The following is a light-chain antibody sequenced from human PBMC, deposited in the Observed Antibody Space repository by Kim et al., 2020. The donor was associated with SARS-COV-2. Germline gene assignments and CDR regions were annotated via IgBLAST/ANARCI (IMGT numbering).Light chain of an antibody. J-gene: IGKJ1*01. Sequence: SAGERATLACRASQTISSDYLAWYKQKPRQPPKLLIYGTSNRATDIPDRFSGSGSGTDFALTIKRLEPEDIAVYYCQQFVTSPWTFGQGTKVDIK. CDR3: QQFVTSPWT. CDR2: GTS. V-gene: IGKV3-20*01. CDR1: QTISSDY.